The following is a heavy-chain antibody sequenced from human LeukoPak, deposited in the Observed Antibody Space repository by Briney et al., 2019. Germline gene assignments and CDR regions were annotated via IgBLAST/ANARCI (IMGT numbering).Heavy chain of an antibody. CDR2: IYIFGST. D-gene: IGHD3-22*01. CDR1: GGSISSYY. CDR3: VRMTHVSDSGGNYFAAYFQE. Sequence: SETLSLTCTVSGGSISSYYWSWIRQPPGKGLELIGYIYIFGSTNYNPSLKRRVTISADRSKNHFSLKLTSVTAADTAVYYCVRMTHVSDSGGNYFAAYFQEWGQGTLVTVSS. J-gene: IGHJ1*01. V-gene: IGHV4-4*09.